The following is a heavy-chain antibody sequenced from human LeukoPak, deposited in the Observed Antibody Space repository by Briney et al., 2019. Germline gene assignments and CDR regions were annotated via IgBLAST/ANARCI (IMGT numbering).Heavy chain of an antibody. CDR3: ARSGGAGSGSYYWIGYYYYYMDV. J-gene: IGHJ6*03. Sequence: ASVKVSCKVSGYTLTELSMHWVRQAPGKGLEWMGGFDPEDGETIYAQKLQGRVTMTTDTSTSTAYMELRSLRSDDTAVYYCARSGGAGSGSYYWIGYYYYYMDVWGKGTTVTISS. D-gene: IGHD3-10*01. V-gene: IGHV1-24*01. CDR1: GYTLTELS. CDR2: FDPEDGET.